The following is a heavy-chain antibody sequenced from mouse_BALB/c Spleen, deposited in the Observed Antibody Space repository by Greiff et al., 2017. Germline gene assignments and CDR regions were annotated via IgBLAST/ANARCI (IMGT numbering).Heavy chain of an antibody. CDR2: IYPSDSYT. V-gene: IGHV1-69*02. J-gene: IGHJ1*01. CDR3: TRWYFDV. Sequence: VQLQQPGAELVRPGASVKLSCKASGYTFTSYWINWVKQRPGQGLEWIGNIYPSDSYTNYNQKFKDKATLTVDKSSSTAYMQLSSPTSEDSAVYYCTRWYFDVWGAGTTVTVSS. CDR1: GYTFTSYW.